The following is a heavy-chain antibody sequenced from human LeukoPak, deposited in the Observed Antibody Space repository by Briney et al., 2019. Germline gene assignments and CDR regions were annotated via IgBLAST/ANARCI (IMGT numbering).Heavy chain of an antibody. CDR1: GFTFSSYA. Sequence: GGSLRLSCAASGFTFSSYAMSWVRQAPGKGLEWVSAISGSRGSTYYADSVEGRFTISRDNSKNTLYLQMNSLRAEDTAVYYCAKVVDSSGYYYRLRYYFDYWGQGTLVTVSS. D-gene: IGHD3-22*01. CDR2: ISGSRGST. CDR3: AKVVDSSGYYYRLRYYFDY. V-gene: IGHV3-23*01. J-gene: IGHJ4*02.